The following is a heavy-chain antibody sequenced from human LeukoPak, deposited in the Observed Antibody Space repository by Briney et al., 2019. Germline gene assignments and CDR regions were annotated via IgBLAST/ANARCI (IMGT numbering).Heavy chain of an antibody. CDR3: ARDPAVEGRDY. V-gene: IGHV3-30-3*01. J-gene: IGHJ4*02. CDR2: ISYDGSNK. D-gene: IGHD6-19*01. CDR1: GFTFSSYA. Sequence: GGSLRLSCAASGFTFSSYAMHWVRQAPGKGLEWVAVISYDGSNKYYADSVKGRFTISRDNSKNTLYLQMNSLRAEDTAVYYCARDPAVEGRDYWGQGTLVTVSS.